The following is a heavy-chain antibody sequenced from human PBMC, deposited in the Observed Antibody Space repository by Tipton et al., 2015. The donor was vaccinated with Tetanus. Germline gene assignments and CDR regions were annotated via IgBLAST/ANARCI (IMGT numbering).Heavy chain of an antibody. CDR3: ARDLRNYYDSSGYSDY. Sequence: SLRLSCVASGFTFSSYAMSWVRQAPGKGLEWVSAISGPGDTTTYYTDSVKGRFTISRDNSKKTVYLQMNSLRAEDTAVYYCARDLRNYYDSSGYSDYWGQGTLVTVSS. CDR1: GFTFSSYA. D-gene: IGHD3-22*01. CDR2: ISGPGDTTT. V-gene: IGHV3-23*01. J-gene: IGHJ4*02.